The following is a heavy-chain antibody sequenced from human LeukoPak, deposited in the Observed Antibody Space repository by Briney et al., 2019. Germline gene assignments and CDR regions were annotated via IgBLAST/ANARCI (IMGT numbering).Heavy chain of an antibody. Sequence: GGSLRLSCAASGFTFSSYTMHWIRQAPGKGLEWVSSISGSNSYIFYADSVKGRFTVSRDNAKDSLYLQMNSLRAEDTAVYYCARALTTLAYEGYWGQGTQVTVSS. D-gene: IGHD1-1*01. CDR2: ISGSNSYI. V-gene: IGHV3-21*01. CDR3: ARALTTLAYEGY. J-gene: IGHJ4*02. CDR1: GFTFSSYT.